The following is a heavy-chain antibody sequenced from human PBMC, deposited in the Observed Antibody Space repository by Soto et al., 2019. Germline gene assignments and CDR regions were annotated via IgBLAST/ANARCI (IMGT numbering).Heavy chain of an antibody. D-gene: IGHD3-3*01. Sequence: PSETLSLTCTVSGGSISSSSYYWGWIRQPPGKVLEWIGSIYYSGSTYYNPSLKSRVTISVDTSKNQFSLKLSSVTAADTAVYYCAPSYYDFWSGFWDNWFDPWGQGTLVTVSS. J-gene: IGHJ5*02. CDR2: IYYSGST. CDR3: APSYYDFWSGFWDNWFDP. CDR1: GGSISSSSYY. V-gene: IGHV4-39*01.